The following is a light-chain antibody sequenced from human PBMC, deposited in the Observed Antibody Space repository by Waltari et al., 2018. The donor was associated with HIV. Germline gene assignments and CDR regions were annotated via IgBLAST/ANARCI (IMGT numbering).Light chain of an antibody. Sequence: SYGLTQPPSVSVSPGQPAKLTCSGGASSTLFASWYQQKPGQAPVLFIYKDIERPSGIPERFSGSRSGTTVTLTISGVQEEDEADYYCQSTDSSCISWVFGGGTKVTVL. CDR3: QSTDSSCISWV. J-gene: IGLJ3*02. CDR2: KDI. CDR1: ASSTLF. V-gene: IGLV3-25*03.